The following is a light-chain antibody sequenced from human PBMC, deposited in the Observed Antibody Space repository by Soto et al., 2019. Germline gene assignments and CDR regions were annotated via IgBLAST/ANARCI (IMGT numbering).Light chain of an antibody. CDR3: MQGTHWPIT. Sequence: DVVMTQSPLSLPVTLGQPASISCRSNQSLVHSDGIAYFSWFQQRPGRSPRRLIYKVSNRDSGVPARFSGSGTGTDFALKISRVEAEDVGVYYCMQGTHWPITFGQRTLLEI. V-gene: IGKV2-30*02. CDR1: QSLVHSDGIAY. J-gene: IGKJ5*01. CDR2: KVS.